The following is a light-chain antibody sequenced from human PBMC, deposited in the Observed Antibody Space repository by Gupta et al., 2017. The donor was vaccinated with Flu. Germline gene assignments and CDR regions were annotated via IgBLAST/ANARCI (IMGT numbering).Light chain of an antibody. Sequence: QSVLTQPPSVSRAPGQRVTIPCTGSSSNIGAGYDVHWYQQLPGTAPKLLIYGNSNRPSGVPDRFSGSKSGTSASLAITGLQAEDEADYYCQSYDSSLSGRGVFGGGTKLTVL. CDR2: GNS. J-gene: IGLJ3*02. CDR3: QSYDSSLSGRGV. CDR1: SSNIGAGYD. V-gene: IGLV1-40*01.